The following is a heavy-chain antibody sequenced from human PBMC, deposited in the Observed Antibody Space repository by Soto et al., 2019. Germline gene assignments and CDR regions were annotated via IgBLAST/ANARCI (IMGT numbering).Heavy chain of an antibody. D-gene: IGHD1-20*01. CDR2: IKSKTDGGTT. CDR3: TGMGITGTYYGMDV. Sequence: GGSLRLSFSSSGFTFSNAWMSWFRQSPGKGLEWVGRIKSKTDGGTTDYAAPVKGRFTISRDDSKNTLYLQMNSLKTEDTAVYYCTGMGITGTYYGMDVWRQGNTVNVS. J-gene: IGHJ6*02. V-gene: IGHV3-15*01. CDR1: GFTFSNAW.